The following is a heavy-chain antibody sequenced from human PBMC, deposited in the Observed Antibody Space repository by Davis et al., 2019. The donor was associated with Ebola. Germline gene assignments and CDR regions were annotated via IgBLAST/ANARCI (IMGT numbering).Heavy chain of an antibody. CDR3: ARGKWFDP. V-gene: IGHV1-69*04. J-gene: IGHJ5*02. CDR1: PNTFTSYG. CDR2: IIPVVDTK. Sequence: AASVKVSCKASPNTFTSYGVSWVRQAPGQGLEWMGRIIPVVDTKDYAQKFQGRVTLTADKATNTAYMELSGLRFDDTAVYYCARGKWFDPWGQGTLVSVTS.